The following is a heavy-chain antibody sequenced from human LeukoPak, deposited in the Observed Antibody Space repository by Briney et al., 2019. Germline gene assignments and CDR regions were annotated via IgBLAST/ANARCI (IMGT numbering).Heavy chain of an antibody. CDR3: AKEIAAARNPGYYYYGMDV. CDR2: IKQDGSKI. Sequence: GGSLRLSCTGSGFNFSNYWMTWVRQAPGKGLEWLANIKQDGSKIYYVDSVKGRFTISRDNARNSLYLQMNSLRAEDTAVYYCAKEIAAARNPGYYYYGMDVWGQGTTVTVSS. CDR1: GFNFSNYW. D-gene: IGHD6-13*01. V-gene: IGHV3-7*03. J-gene: IGHJ6*02.